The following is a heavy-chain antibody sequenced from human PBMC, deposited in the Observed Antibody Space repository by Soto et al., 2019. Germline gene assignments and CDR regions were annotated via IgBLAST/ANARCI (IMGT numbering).Heavy chain of an antibody. Sequence: ASVKVSCKASGYTFTSYGISWVRQAPGQGLEWMGWISAYNGNTNYAQKLQGRVTITTDTSTSTAYMELRSLRYDDTAVYYCARLVPAPYYFYYYGMDDWGQGTTSTVS. CDR1: GYTFTSYG. CDR3: ARLVPAPYYFYYYGMDD. V-gene: IGHV1-18*01. D-gene: IGHD2-2*01. CDR2: ISAYNGNT. J-gene: IGHJ6*02.